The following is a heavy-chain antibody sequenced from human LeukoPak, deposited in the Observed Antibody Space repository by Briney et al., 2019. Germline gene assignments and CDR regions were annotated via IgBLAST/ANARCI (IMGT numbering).Heavy chain of an antibody. CDR2: ISYDGSNK. D-gene: IGHD6-13*01. CDR1: GFTFSSYG. J-gene: IGHJ4*02. Sequence: PGGSLRLSCAASGFTFSSYGMHWVRQAPGKGLEWVAVISYDGSNKYYADSVKGRFTISRDNPKNTLYLQMNSLRAEDTAVYYCASHWAQQLVSDYWGQGTLVTVSS. V-gene: IGHV3-30*03. CDR3: ASHWAQQLVSDY.